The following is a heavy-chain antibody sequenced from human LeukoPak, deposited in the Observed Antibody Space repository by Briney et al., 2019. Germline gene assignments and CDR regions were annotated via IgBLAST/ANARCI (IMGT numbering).Heavy chain of an antibody. CDR1: GGSISSSSYY. D-gene: IGHD4-17*01. CDR2: IYYSGST. CDR3: ANVGPYGDYVDDAFDI. Sequence: PSETLSLTCAVSGGSISSSSYYWGWIRQPPGKGLEWIGSIYYSGSTYYNPSLKSRVTMSVDTSKNQFSLKLSSVTAADTAVYYCANVGPYGDYVDDAFDIWGQGTMVTVSS. V-gene: IGHV4-39*07. J-gene: IGHJ3*02.